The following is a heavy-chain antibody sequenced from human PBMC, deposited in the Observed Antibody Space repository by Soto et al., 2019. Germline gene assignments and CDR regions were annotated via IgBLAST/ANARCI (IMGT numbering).Heavy chain of an antibody. J-gene: IGHJ3*01. CDR3: AHRQRPCGTFPFDV. CDR1: GFSLTTDGVG. Sequence: QITLKESGPTLVKPTQTLTLTCSFSGFSLTTDGVGVGWIRQSPGKALEWLALIYWDDDERYSPSLRNRLSIAKDTSKNQVVLTLANIDPLDTATYYCAHRQRPCGTFPFDVWGQGTMVTVSS. V-gene: IGHV2-5*02. D-gene: IGHD6-6*01. CDR2: IYWDDDE.